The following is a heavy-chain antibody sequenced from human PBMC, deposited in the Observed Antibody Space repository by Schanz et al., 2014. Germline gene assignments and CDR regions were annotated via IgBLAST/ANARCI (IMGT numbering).Heavy chain of an antibody. V-gene: IGHV3-23*04. CDR1: GFTFSTYA. Sequence: EVQLVESGGGLVKPGGSLRLSCAASGFTFSTYAMSWVLQAPGKGLEWVSAISGSGGSTFYADSVKGRFTISRDNSKNTLYLQMNSLRAGDTAVYYCARGTDWSLHYWGQGALVTVSS. J-gene: IGHJ4*02. CDR3: ARGTDWSLHY. D-gene: IGHD1-1*01. CDR2: ISGSGGST.